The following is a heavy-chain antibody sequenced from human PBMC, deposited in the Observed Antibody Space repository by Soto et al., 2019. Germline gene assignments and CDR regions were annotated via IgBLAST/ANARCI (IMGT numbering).Heavy chain of an antibody. CDR2: TYYNGNA. J-gene: IGHJ4*02. CDR3: ARHFVAVVIKGWGY. CDR1: GCSIDRIKYY. D-gene: IGHD3-10*01. Sequence: SDTLSLTCNVSGCSIDRIKYYWDWLGQRPGKGLEWIGTTYYNGNAYYNPSLKSRVSMSVDTSKNQFSLKLVSVTAADTAVYYCARHFVAVVIKGWGYWGQGTLVTVS. V-gene: IGHV4-39*01.